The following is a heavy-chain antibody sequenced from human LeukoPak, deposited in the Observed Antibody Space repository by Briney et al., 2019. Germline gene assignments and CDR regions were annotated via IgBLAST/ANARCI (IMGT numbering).Heavy chain of an antibody. CDR3: ARYCSGGSCYSY. CDR2: INPNSGGT. D-gene: IGHD2-15*01. CDR1: GYTFTGYY. Sequence: ASVTVSCKASGYTFTGYYMHWVRQPPGQGLEWMGLINPNSGGTNYAQKFQAGVTMTRDTSISTAYMELSRLRSDDTAVYYCARYCSGGSCYSYWGQGTLVTVSS. J-gene: IGHJ4*02. V-gene: IGHV1-2*02.